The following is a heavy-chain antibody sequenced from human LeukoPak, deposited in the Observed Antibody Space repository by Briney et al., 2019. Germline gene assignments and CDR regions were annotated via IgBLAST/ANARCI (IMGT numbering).Heavy chain of an antibody. CDR3: ARLTARGENYFDY. J-gene: IGHJ4*02. CDR2: IYYSGNT. Sequence: SETLSLTCNVSGASISTGTSYWGWIRQPPGKGPEWIGYIYYSGNTKYSPSLKSRVTISVDTSKNQFSLKLSSVTAADTAVFYCARLTARGENYFDYWGQGTLVTVSS. V-gene: IGHV4-61*01. CDR1: GASISTGTSY. D-gene: IGHD5-18*01.